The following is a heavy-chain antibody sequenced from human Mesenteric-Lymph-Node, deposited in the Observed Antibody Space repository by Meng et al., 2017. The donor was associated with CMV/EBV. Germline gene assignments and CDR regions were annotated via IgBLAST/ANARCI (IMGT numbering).Heavy chain of an antibody. CDR1: GFTFTSYG. Sequence: GESLKISCTASGFTFTSYGMHWVRQTPDKRLEWVAVASFDGSNRYYADPVKGRFTISRDNSKNTLYMQMNSLGAEDTAVYYCAKVGDRGTNGVYPFDSWGQGTLVTVSS. J-gene: IGHJ4*02. CDR2: ASFDGSNR. D-gene: IGHD2-8*01. V-gene: IGHV3-30-3*01. CDR3: AKVGDRGTNGVYPFDS.